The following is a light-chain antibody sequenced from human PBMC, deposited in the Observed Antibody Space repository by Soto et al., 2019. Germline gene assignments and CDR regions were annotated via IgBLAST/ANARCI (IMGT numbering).Light chain of an antibody. CDR3: AAWDDSLNCHVV. CDR1: SSNIGSNT. J-gene: IGLJ2*01. Sequence: QSVLTQPPSASGTPGQRVTISCSGSSSNIGSNTVNWYQQLPGTAPKLLIYSNNQRPSGVPDRFSGSKSVTSASLAISGRQSEDEAEYYCAAWDDSLNCHVVFGGGTKLTVL. V-gene: IGLV1-44*01. CDR2: SNN.